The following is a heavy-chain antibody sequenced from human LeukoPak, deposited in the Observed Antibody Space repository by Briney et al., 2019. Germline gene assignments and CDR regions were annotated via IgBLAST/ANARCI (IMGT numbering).Heavy chain of an antibody. J-gene: IGHJ4*02. CDR1: GYTFSNYC. D-gene: IGHD6-13*01. CDR2: INPNSGGT. V-gene: IGHV1-2*02. Sequence: ASVKVSCKASGYTFSNYCMHWVRQAPGQGLEWMGWINPNSGGTNYAQKFQGRVTMTRDTSISTAYMELSRLRSDDTAVYYCARVRVGSSWYPFYYFDYWGQGTLVTVSS. CDR3: ARVRVGSSWYPFYYFDY.